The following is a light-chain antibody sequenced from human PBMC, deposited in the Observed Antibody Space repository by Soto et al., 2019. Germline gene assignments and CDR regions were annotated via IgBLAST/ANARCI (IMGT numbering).Light chain of an antibody. CDR2: QTS. CDR1: QNVRIY. CDR3: QQYYIYPPA. J-gene: IGKJ3*01. Sequence: DIQMTQSPSTLSASVGDRVTITCRASQNVRIYLAWYQQKPGKAPKLLIYQTSSLQSGVPSRFSGSGSETEFTLAISSLQPGDFATYYCQQYYIYPPAFGLGTKVDIK. V-gene: IGKV1-5*03.